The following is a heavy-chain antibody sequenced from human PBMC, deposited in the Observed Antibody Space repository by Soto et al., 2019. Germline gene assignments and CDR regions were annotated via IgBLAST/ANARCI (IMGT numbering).Heavy chain of an antibody. CDR3: ARGLYSSSWYYYYYGMDV. Sequence: QVQLVQSGAEVKKPGSSVKVSCKASGGTFSSKAISWVRQAPGQGLEWMGGIIPIFGTANYAQKFQGRVTITADESTSTAYMELSSLRSEDTAVYYCARGLYSSSWYYYYYGMDVWGQGTTVTVSS. V-gene: IGHV1-69*01. D-gene: IGHD6-13*01. CDR1: GGTFSSKA. J-gene: IGHJ6*02. CDR2: IIPIFGTA.